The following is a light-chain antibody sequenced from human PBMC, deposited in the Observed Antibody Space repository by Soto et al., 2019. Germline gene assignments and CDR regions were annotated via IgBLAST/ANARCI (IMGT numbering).Light chain of an antibody. Sequence: QSALTQPPSASGSPGQSVTISCTGTSSDVGGYDFVSWYQQHPGKAPKLIIYEVSKRPSGVPDRFSGSKSGNTASLTVSGLLAEDEADFYCSSFVVSNTLVFGGGTKLTVL. CDR2: EVS. CDR1: SSDVGGYDF. V-gene: IGLV2-8*01. CDR3: SSFVVSNTLV. J-gene: IGLJ2*01.